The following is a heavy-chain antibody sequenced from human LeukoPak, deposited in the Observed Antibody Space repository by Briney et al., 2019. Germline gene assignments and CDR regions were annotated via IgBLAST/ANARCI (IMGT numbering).Heavy chain of an antibody. CDR2: IIPILGIA. J-gene: IGHJ4*02. CDR3: ARSGVLGDCYDY. Sequence: SVKVSCKASGGTFSSYAISWLRQAPGQGLEWMGRIIPILGIANYAQKFQGRVTITADKSTSTAYMELSSLRSEDTAVYYCARSGVLGDCYDYWGQGTLVTVSS. CDR1: GGTFSSYA. V-gene: IGHV1-69*04. D-gene: IGHD3-16*01.